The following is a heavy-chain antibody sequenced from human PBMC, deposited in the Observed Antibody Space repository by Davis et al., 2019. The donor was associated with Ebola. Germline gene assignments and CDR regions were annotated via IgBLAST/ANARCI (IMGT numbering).Heavy chain of an antibody. CDR3: ARDSLRLLYYYYGMDV. CDR2: INAGNGNT. J-gene: IGHJ6*04. CDR1: GYTFTSYA. D-gene: IGHD3-3*01. V-gene: IGHV1-3*01. Sequence: AASVKVSCKASGYTFTSYAMNWVRQAPGQRLEWMGWINAGNGNTKYSQKFQGRVTITRDTSASTAYMELSSLRSEDTAVYYCARDSLRLLYYYYGMDVWGKGTTVTVSS.